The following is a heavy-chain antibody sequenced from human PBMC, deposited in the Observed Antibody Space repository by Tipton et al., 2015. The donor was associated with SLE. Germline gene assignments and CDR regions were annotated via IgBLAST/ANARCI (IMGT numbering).Heavy chain of an antibody. Sequence: TLSLTCTVSGGSIISSSHYWGWIRQPPGKGLEYIGSIYYSGSPYYNPSLKSRVTISLDTSKNQFSLKLSSVTAADTAVYYCARVVKGSSWYWLDPWGQGTLVTVSS. CDR1: GGSIISSSHY. CDR3: ARVVKGSSWYWLDP. CDR2: IYYSGSP. V-gene: IGHV4-39*07. J-gene: IGHJ5*02. D-gene: IGHD6-13*01.